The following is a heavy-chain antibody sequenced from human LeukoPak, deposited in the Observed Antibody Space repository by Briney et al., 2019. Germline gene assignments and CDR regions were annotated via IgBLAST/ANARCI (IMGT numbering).Heavy chain of an antibody. D-gene: IGHD6-13*01. CDR3: TRVFVGDEYSSSGY. CDR2: INSDRSST. Sequence: GGSLRLSCAASGFTFSRYYMHWVRQAPGKGLVWVSRINSDRSSTTYADSVKGRFTISRDNAKNTLYLLMNSLKVEDTAVYYCTRVFVGDEYSSSGYWGQGTLVTVSS. J-gene: IGHJ4*02. V-gene: IGHV3-74*01. CDR1: GFTFSRYY.